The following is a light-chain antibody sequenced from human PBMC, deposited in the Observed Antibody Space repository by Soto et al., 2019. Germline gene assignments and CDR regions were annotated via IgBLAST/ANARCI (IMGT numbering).Light chain of an antibody. V-gene: IGLV2-14*01. CDR1: NSDVGIYDF. Sequence: QAVLTQPASVSGTPGHSITISCTGSNSDVGIYDFVSWYQHHPGRAPKLVVSEVSHRHSGVSNRFSGSKSGNTASLTISGLQSEDEADYYCISYTSDDVRYVFGTGTKGTVL. J-gene: IGLJ1*01. CDR3: ISYTSDDVRYV. CDR2: EVS.